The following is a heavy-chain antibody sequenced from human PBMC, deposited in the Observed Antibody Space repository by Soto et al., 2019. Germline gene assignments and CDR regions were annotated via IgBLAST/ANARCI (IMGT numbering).Heavy chain of an antibody. V-gene: IGHV3-30*18. D-gene: IGHD5-18*01. CDR3: AKDRRDGYTTCARCSGVDV. CDR1: GFNFGAYG. J-gene: IGHJ6*02. CDR2: ISHDGKKT. Sequence: QVQLVESGGGVVQPGTSLRLACEASGFNFGAYGMHWVRQAPGKGLEWVAVISHDGKKTYYSDSVKGRFTVSRDNSKNMLYVQMVSLRPDDTAVYSCAKDRRDGYTTCARCSGVDVWGQGTTVTVSS.